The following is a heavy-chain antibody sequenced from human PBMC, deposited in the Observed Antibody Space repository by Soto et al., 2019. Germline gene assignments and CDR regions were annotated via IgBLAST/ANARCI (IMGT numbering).Heavy chain of an antibody. CDR2: IYHSGST. CDR3: ARRWGEGRVDC. J-gene: IGHJ4*02. CDR1: GGSISSSNW. V-gene: IGHV4-4*02. D-gene: IGHD3-10*01. Sequence: QVQLQESGPGLVKPSGTLSLTCAVSGGSISSSNWWSWVRQPPGKGLQWIGEIYHSGSTNYIPSLQSRVTISVDKSRNQCSLKLSSVTAADTAVYYCARRWGEGRVDCWGQGTLVTVSS.